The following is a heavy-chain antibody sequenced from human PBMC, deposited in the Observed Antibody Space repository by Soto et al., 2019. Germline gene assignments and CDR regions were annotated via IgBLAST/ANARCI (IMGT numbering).Heavy chain of an antibody. CDR2: INHSGST. J-gene: IGHJ5*02. CDR1: GGSFSGYY. V-gene: IGHV4-34*01. Sequence: SETLSLSCAVYGGSFSGYYWSWIRQPPGKGLEWIGEINHSGSTNYNPSLKSRVTISVDTSKNQFSLKLSSVTAADTAVDYCARGPRLNWFDPWGQGTLVTVSS. CDR3: ARGPRLNWFDP. D-gene: IGHD6-19*01.